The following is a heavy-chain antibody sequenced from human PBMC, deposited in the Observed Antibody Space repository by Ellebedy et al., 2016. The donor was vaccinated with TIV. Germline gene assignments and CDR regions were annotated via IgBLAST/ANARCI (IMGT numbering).Heavy chain of an antibody. D-gene: IGHD3-16*01. Sequence: GESLKISCLASGFTFAPYAMHWVRRAPGKGLEYVSAITGDGVSTYYADSVKGRFTISRDNSKHTLYLQMSSLRPEDTAMYYCVKAWGDWGQGTLVTVSS. J-gene: IGHJ4*02. CDR2: ITGDGVST. CDR1: GFTFAPYA. V-gene: IGHV3-64D*06. CDR3: VKAWGD.